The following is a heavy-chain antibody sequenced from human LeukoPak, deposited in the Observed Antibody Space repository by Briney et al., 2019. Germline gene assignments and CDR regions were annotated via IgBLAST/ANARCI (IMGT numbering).Heavy chain of an antibody. V-gene: IGHV3-53*01. CDR2: IYSGGST. CDR3: ARATVSGGYWERGLDY. D-gene: IGHD2-21*02. J-gene: IGHJ4*02. CDR1: GFTVSSNY. Sequence: QTGGSLRLSCAASGFTVSSNYMSWVRQAPGKGLEWVSVIYSGGSTYYADSVKGRITISRDNSKNTLYLQMNSLRAEDTAVYYCARATVSGGYWERGLDYWGQGTLVTVSS.